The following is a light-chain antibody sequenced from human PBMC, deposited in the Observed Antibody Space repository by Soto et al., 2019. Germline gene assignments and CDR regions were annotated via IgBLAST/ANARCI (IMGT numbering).Light chain of an antibody. J-gene: IGKJ4*01. CDR2: DAS. V-gene: IGKV3-20*01. Sequence: EIVLTQSPGTLPLSPGERATLSCRASQSVSSSYLAWYQQKPGQAPRLLIYDASSRATGIPDRFSGSGSGTDFTLTISRLEPEDFAVYYCQQYGSSPPRLTFGGGTKVEIK. CDR1: QSVSSSY. CDR3: QQYGSSPPRLT.